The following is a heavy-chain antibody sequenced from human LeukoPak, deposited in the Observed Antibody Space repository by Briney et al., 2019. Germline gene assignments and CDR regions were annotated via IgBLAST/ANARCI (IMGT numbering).Heavy chain of an antibody. V-gene: IGHV1-18*01. Sequence: ASVKVSCKASGYNFIKYGISWVRQAPGQGLEWMGCISGYNGNTNYAQKLQGRVTMTTDTSTSTAHMELRSLRSDDTAVYYCARDQEGFDPWGQGTLVTVSS. J-gene: IGHJ5*02. CDR2: ISGYNGNT. CDR1: GYNFIKYG. CDR3: ARDQEGFDP.